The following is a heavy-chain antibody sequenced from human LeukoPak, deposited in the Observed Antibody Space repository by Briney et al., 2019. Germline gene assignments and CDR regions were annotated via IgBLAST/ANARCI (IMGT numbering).Heavy chain of an antibody. CDR3: ASDGRGSYYDYYYYMDV. J-gene: IGHJ6*03. Sequence: GGSLRLSCAASGFTFDDYGMSWVRQAPGKGLEWVSGINWNGGSTGYADSVKGRFTISRDNAKNSLYLQMNSLRAEDTALYYCASDGRGSYYDYYYYMDVWGKGTTVTVSS. CDR2: INWNGGST. CDR1: GFTFDDYG. D-gene: IGHD1-26*01. V-gene: IGHV3-20*04.